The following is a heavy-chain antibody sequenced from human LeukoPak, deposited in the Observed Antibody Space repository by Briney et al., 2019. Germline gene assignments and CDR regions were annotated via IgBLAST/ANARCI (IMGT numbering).Heavy chain of an antibody. CDR1: GYTFTNYY. CDR3: AREGPYSDSSRSRFDY. D-gene: IGHD6-6*01. Sequence: ASVKVSCKASGYTFTNYYIHWVRQAPGQGLEWTGIINPSGGSTSYAQKFQGRVTMTRDTSTSTVYMELSSLRSEDSAVYYCAREGPYSDSSRSRFDYWGQGTLVTVSS. J-gene: IGHJ4*02. CDR2: INPSGGST. V-gene: IGHV1-46*01.